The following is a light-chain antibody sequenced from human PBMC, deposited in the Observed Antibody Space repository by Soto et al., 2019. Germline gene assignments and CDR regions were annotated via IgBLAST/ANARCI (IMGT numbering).Light chain of an antibody. Sequence: DIQVTQSPSTLSASVGDRVTITCRASQPISTWLAWYQEKPGKAPKLLIYDASSLEGGVPSRFSGSGSGTEFTLTISSLQSDDFATYYCHQYNYYRPTFGQGTKVEIK. V-gene: IGKV1-5*01. CDR3: HQYNYYRPT. J-gene: IGKJ1*01. CDR2: DAS. CDR1: QPISTW.